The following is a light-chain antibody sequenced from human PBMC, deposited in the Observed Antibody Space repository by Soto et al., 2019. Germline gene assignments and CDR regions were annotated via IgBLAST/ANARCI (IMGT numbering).Light chain of an antibody. CDR1: QSVTSGY. V-gene: IGKV3-20*01. CDR3: QHDGNSQT. CDR2: GAS. J-gene: IGKJ1*01. Sequence: EIVLTQSPGTLSLSPGAGATLSCRASQSVTSGYLAWYQQKPAQAPRLLIYGASRRTAGTPDRFSGSGSGTDFTLPISRLEPADFAVNWWQHDGNSQTFGQGTRVQLK.